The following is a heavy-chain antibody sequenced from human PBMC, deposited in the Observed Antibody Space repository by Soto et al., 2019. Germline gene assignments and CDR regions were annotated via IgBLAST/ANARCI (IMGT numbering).Heavy chain of an antibody. CDR2: IHHSGST. CDR1: GGSISSSNW. D-gene: IGHD1-20*01. V-gene: IGHV4-4*02. CDR3: ARVGITGTTLAAFDI. Sequence: SETLSVTCAVSGGSISSSNWRSWVRQPPGKGLEWIGEIHHSGSTNYNPSLKSRVTISVDKSKNQFSLKLSSVTAADTAVYYCARVGITGTTLAAFDIWGQGTMVT. J-gene: IGHJ3*02.